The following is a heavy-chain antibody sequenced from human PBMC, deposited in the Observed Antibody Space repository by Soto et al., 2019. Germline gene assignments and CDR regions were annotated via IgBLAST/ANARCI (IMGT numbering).Heavy chain of an antibody. J-gene: IGHJ4*02. Sequence: SETLSHTCAVAGGSVSSSNCWRWVRQPPGKGLEWIGEIYQSGSTNYNPSLKRRVSISVDKSKNQFSLSLSSVTAADTAVYYCARGVHGMYGTTGNWGQGTLVTVYS. D-gene: IGHD1-7*01. CDR1: GGSVSSSNC. CDR2: IYQSGST. V-gene: IGHV4-4*02. CDR3: ARGVHGMYGTTGN.